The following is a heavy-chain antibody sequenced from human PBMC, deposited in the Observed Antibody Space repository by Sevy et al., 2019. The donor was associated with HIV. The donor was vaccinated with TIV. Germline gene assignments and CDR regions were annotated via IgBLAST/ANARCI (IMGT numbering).Heavy chain of an antibody. CDR1: GFTLSDHY. CDR3: ATHASIAAAGRVFDY. D-gene: IGHD6-13*01. Sequence: GGSLRLSCVASGFTLSDHYMEWVRQAPGKGLEWVGRTRNKADCYTTEYAASVKGRFTISRDESKNSLYVQMNSLKTEDTAVYYCATHASIAAAGRVFDYWGQGTLVTVSS. J-gene: IGHJ4*02. V-gene: IGHV3-72*01. CDR2: TRNKADCYTT.